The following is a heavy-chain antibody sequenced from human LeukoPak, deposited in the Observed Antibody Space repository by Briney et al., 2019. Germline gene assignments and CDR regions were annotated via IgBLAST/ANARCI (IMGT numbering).Heavy chain of an antibody. J-gene: IGHJ4*02. Sequence: KAGESLKIPFKGPGNNFSSYWIAWVRQIPGKGVEWRGIIYPGDCETRYSLPFQGQVTISVDKSITTAHLQWSSQKASDSAMSYCASGGWLKAEAGRFEYWGQGTLVTV. D-gene: IGHD6-13*01. CDR2: IYPGDCET. CDR1: GNNFSSYW. CDR3: ASGGWLKAEAGRFEY. V-gene: IGHV5-51*01.